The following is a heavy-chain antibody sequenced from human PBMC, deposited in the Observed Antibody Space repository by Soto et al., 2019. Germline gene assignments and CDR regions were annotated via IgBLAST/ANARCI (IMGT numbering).Heavy chain of an antibody. CDR3: ARGRQGSRLVMVRGGVRTGNGMDV. Sequence: QVQLQQWGAGLLKPSETLSLTCAVYDGSFSGYSWSWIRQPPGKGLEWIGEISDSGNTNYNPSLKGRVTISVDTYKNQFSLNLSSVTAADTAVYYCARGRQGSRLVMVRGGVRTGNGMDVWGQGTTVTVSS. J-gene: IGHJ6*02. CDR1: DGSFSGYS. D-gene: IGHD3-10*01. V-gene: IGHV4-34*01. CDR2: ISDSGNT.